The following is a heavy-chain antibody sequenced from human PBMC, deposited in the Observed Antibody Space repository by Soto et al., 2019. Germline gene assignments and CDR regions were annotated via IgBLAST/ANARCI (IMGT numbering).Heavy chain of an antibody. V-gene: IGHV3-30*18. CDR3: AKDRAMVTAQDTIDWFDP. Sequence: GGSLRLSCAASGFTFSSYGMHWVRQAPGKGLEWVAVISYDGSNKYYADSVKGRFTISRDNSKNTLYLQMNSLRAEDTAVYYCAKDRAMVTAQDTIDWFDPWGQGTLVTVSS. CDR1: GFTFSSYG. CDR2: ISYDGSNK. D-gene: IGHD5-18*01. J-gene: IGHJ5*02.